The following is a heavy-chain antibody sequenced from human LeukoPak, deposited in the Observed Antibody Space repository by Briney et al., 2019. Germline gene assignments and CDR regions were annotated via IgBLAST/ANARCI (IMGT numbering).Heavy chain of an antibody. D-gene: IGHD3-16*01. CDR1: GYTFTSYG. CDR3: AKTPPGGDVDH. CDR2: INPNSGGT. J-gene: IGHJ4*02. V-gene: IGHV1-2*02. Sequence: ASVKVSRKASGYTFTSYGISWVRQAPGQGLEWMGWINPNSGGTKFAQQFQGRVTMTRDTSISTAYMELSSLRSEDTAVYYCAKTPPGGDVDHWGEGTLVTVSS.